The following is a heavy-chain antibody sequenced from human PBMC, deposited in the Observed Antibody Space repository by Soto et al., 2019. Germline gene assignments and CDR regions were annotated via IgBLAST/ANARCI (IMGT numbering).Heavy chain of an antibody. J-gene: IGHJ6*02. Sequence: ASVKVSCRASGYTFTGYYMHWVRQAPGQGLEWMGWINPNSGGTNYAQKFQGWVTMTRDTSISTAYMELSRLRSDDTAVYYCARGRPLRFLEWSVYGMDVCGQGNTVAVCS. CDR1: GYTFTGYY. V-gene: IGHV1-2*04. CDR2: INPNSGGT. CDR3: ARGRPLRFLEWSVYGMDV. D-gene: IGHD3-3*01.